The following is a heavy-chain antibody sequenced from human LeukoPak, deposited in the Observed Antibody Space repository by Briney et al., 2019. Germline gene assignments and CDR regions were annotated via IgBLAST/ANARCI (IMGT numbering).Heavy chain of an antibody. CDR1: GVTLSNYG. Sequence: GGSLRLSCAVSGVTLSNYGMSWVRQAPGKGLEWVAGLSGSGGGTNYADSVQGRFTISRDNPKNTLYLQMNSPRAEDTAVYFCAKRGVVIRVFLVGFHKEAYYFDSWGQGALVTVSS. CDR3: AKRGVVIRVFLVGFHKEAYYFDS. J-gene: IGHJ4*02. V-gene: IGHV3-23*01. D-gene: IGHD3-10*01. CDR2: LSGSGGGT.